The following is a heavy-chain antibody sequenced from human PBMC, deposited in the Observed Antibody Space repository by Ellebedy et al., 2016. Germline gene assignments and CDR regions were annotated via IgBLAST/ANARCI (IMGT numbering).Heavy chain of an antibody. J-gene: IGHJ4*02. CDR2: INPSGGST. V-gene: IGHV1-46*01. Sequence: ASVKVSCKASGYTFTSYYIHWVRQAPGQGLEWMGIINPSGGSTRYAQKLQGRVTMTRDTSTSTVYMELSNLRSEETAVYYCARAHYGSGSYSHFDYWGQGTLVTVSS. D-gene: IGHD3-10*01. CDR1: GYTFTSYY. CDR3: ARAHYGSGSYSHFDY.